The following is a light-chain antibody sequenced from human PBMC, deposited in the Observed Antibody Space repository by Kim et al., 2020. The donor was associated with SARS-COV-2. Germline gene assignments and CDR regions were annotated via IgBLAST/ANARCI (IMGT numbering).Light chain of an antibody. V-gene: IGKV2-28*01. CDR1: QSLLHSNGYNY. J-gene: IGKJ2*01. CDR3: MQALQTGVYT. Sequence: DIVMTQSPLSLPVTPGEPASISCRSSQSLLHSNGYNYLDWYLQKPGQSPQLLIYLGSNRASGVPDRFSGSGSGTDFTLKISRVEAEDVGVYYCMQALQTGVYTFGQGTKLEL. CDR2: LGS.